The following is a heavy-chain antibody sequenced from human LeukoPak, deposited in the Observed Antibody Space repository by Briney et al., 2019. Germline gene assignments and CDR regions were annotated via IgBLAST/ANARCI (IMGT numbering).Heavy chain of an antibody. D-gene: IGHD1-1*01. Sequence: ASVKVSCKASGYTFTGYYMHWVRQAPGQGLEWMGWINPNSGGTNYAQKFQGRVTMTRDTSISTAYMELSRLRSDDAAVYYCAGTGYNWNGFDYWGQGTLVTVSS. CDR2: INPNSGGT. J-gene: IGHJ4*02. V-gene: IGHV1-2*02. CDR1: GYTFTGYY. CDR3: AGTGYNWNGFDY.